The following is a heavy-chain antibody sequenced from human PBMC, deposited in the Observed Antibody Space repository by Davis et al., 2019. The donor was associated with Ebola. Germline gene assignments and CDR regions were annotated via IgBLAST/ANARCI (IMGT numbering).Heavy chain of an antibody. Sequence: AASVKVSCKVSDYTLAELSIHWVRQAPGKGLEWMGCFDPEDGEAIYAPKFQGRVIMTEDTSTDTAHMELSRLTSDDTAIYYCAIGGLKGGFDYWGRGTLVTVSS. CDR3: AIGGLKGGFDY. CDR1: DYTLAELS. D-gene: IGHD3-16*01. J-gene: IGHJ4*02. CDR2: FDPEDGEA. V-gene: IGHV1-24*01.